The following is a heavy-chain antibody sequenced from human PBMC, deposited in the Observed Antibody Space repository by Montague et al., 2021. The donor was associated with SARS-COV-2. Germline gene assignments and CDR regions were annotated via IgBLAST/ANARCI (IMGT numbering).Heavy chain of an antibody. CDR2: IYDSGST. V-gene: IGHV4-39*02. J-gene: IGHJ3*02. D-gene: IGHD5-12*01. CDR1: GGSISSNNYY. CDR3: ARRGRKLLPVATTIGGFDI. Sequence: SETLSLTCTVSGGSISSNNYYWDWICQPPGKGLEWIGSIYDSGSTYYNPSLKSRVTISVDTSKNHFSLKLNSVTAADTAVYYCARRGRKLLPVATTIGGFDIWGQGTMVTVSS.